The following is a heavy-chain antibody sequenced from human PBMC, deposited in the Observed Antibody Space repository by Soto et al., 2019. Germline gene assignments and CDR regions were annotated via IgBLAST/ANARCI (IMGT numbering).Heavy chain of an antibody. V-gene: IGHV3-33*01. CDR2: IWYDGSNK. CDR3: ARGEVGATIPDAFDI. CDR1: GFTFSSYG. Sequence: QVQLVESGGGVVQPGRSLRLSCAASGFTFSSYGMHWVRQAPGKGLEWVAVIWYDGSNKYYADSVKGRFTISRDNSKNTLYLQMNSLRAEDTAVYYCARGEVGATIPDAFDIWGQGTMVTVSS. D-gene: IGHD1-26*01. J-gene: IGHJ3*02.